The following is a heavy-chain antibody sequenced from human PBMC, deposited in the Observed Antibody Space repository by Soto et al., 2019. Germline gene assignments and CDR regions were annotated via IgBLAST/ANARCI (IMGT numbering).Heavy chain of an antibody. CDR2: ISGDSGNT. Sequence: ASVKVSCKASGYMFTKSAMHWVRQAPGQRLEWMGWISGDSGNTEYSPKLQDRVTITRDTSASTAYMELSSLRSEDTALYYCARDGVEAGNINFDYWGQGTLVTVSS. CDR3: ARDGVEAGNINFDY. D-gene: IGHD6-19*01. CDR1: GYMFTKSA. J-gene: IGHJ4*03. V-gene: IGHV1-3*01.